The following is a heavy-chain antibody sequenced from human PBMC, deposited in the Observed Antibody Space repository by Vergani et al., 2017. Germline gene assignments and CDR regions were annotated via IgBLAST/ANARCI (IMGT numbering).Heavy chain of an antibody. D-gene: IGHD6-13*01. V-gene: IGHV1-69*02. CDR2: IIPILGIA. J-gene: IGHJ4*02. CDR1: GGTFSSYS. Sequence: QVQLVQSGAEVKKPGSSVKVSCKTSGGTFSSYSISWVRQAPGQGLEWMGRIIPILGIANYAQKFQGRVTITADKSTSTAYMELSSLRSEDTAVYYCAILAAPPGYWGQGTLVTVSS. CDR3: AILAAPPGY.